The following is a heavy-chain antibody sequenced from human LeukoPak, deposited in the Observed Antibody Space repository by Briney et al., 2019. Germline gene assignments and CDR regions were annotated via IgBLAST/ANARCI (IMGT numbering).Heavy chain of an antibody. CDR1: GFTFSTYA. V-gene: IGHV3-30*18. J-gene: IGHJ3*02. D-gene: IGHD5-12*01. CDR3: AKDRVAMIEDAFDI. CDR2: ISDDENNK. Sequence: GGSLRLSCAASGFTFSTYAMHWVRQAPGKGLEWVAVISDDENNKYYADSVKGRFTISRDNYRNTLYLQMNSLRPEDTAVYYCAKDRVAMIEDAFDIWGQGTWSPSLQ.